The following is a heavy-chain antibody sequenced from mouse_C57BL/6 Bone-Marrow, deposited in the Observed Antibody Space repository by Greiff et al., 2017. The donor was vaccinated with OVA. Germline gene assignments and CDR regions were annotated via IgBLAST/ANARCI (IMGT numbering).Heavy chain of an antibody. CDR2: IYPRSGNA. D-gene: IGHD2-2*01. CDR1: GYTFTSYG. CDR3: ARWRGYGYDGY. V-gene: IGHV1-81*01. Sequence: QVHVKQSGAELARPGASVKLSCKASGYTFTSYGISWVKQRTGQGLEWIGEIYPRSGNAYYNEKFKGKATLTADKSSSTAYMELRSLTSEDSAVYFCARWRGYGYDGYWGQGTTLTVSS. J-gene: IGHJ2*01.